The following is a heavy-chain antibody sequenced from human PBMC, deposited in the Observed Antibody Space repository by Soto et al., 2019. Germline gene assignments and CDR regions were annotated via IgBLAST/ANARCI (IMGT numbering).Heavy chain of an antibody. CDR1: GDSVSSNSAA. CDR3: AKSYARTSVLRFLEWFSDAFDI. V-gene: IGHV6-1*01. D-gene: IGHD3-3*01. Sequence: PSQTLSLTCAISGDSVSSNSAAWNWIRQSPSRGLEWLGRTYYRSKWYNDYAVSVKSRITINPDTSKNQFSLQLNSVTPEDTAVYYSAKSYARTSVLRFLEWFSDAFDIMGQRTMVTVSS. CDR2: TYYRSKWYN. J-gene: IGHJ3*02.